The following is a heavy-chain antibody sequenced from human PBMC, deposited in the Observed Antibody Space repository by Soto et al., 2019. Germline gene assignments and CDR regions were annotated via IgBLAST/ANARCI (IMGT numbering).Heavy chain of an antibody. D-gene: IGHD3-22*01. CDR2: IIDSGGST. J-gene: IGHJ3*02. CDR3: AKVYSDSSGYYYPDAFDI. V-gene: IGHV3-23*01. Sequence: LRLSCAASGFTFSSCAMGWVRQAPGKGLEWVSDIIDSGGSTYYADAVKGRFTISRDNSKSTLYLQMNSLRAEDTAVYYCAKVYSDSSGYYYPDAFDIWGQGTMVTVS. CDR1: GFTFSSCA.